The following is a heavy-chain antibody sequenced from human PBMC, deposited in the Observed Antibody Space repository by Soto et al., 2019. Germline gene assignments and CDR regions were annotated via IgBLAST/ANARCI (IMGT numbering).Heavy chain of an antibody. CDR2: VYFSGNT. Sequence: SETLSLTCTVSGGSLSSYYWTWIRQSPGKGLEWIGYVYFSGNTNYNPSLKSRVTISIDTSKNQFSLRLASVTAADTAFYYCGSVRPSGYVLSWGQGTLVT. CDR1: GGSLSSYY. J-gene: IGHJ5*02. V-gene: IGHV4-59*01. CDR3: GSVRPSGYVLS. D-gene: IGHD6-25*01.